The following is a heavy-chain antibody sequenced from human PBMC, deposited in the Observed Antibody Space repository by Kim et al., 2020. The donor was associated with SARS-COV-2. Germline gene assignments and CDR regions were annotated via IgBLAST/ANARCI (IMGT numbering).Heavy chain of an antibody. CDR3: ARAAPRYFDWLLGDVDY. D-gene: IGHD3-9*01. V-gene: IGHV3-66*01. Sequence: VKGSFTSSRDNSQNTPYLQMNSLRAEDTAVYYCARAAPRYFDWLLGDVDYWGQGTLVTVSS. J-gene: IGHJ4*02.